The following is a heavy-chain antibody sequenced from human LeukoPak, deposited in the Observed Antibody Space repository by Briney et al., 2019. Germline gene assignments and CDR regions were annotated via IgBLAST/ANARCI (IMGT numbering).Heavy chain of an antibody. CDR3: ARAGHGLRFYYFDY. J-gene: IGHJ4*02. D-gene: IGHD5-12*01. V-gene: IGHV4-4*07. CDR2: IYTSGST. CDR1: GGSIGSYY. Sequence: SETLSLTCTVSGGSIGSYYWSWIRQPAGKGLEWIGRIYTSGSTNYNPSLKSRVTMSVDTSKNQFSLKLSSVTAADTAVYYCARAGHGLRFYYFDYWGQGTLVTVSS.